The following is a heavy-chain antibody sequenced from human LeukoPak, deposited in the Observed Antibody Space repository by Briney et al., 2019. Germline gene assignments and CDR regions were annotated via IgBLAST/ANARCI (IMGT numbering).Heavy chain of an antibody. J-gene: IGHJ4*02. CDR1: GFTFSSYA. CDR3: AKDRGGRQLVPFDY. V-gene: IGHV3-23*01. CDR2: ISGSGGST. D-gene: IGHD6-13*01. Sequence: GRSLRLSCAASGFTFSSYAMSWVRQAPGKGLEWVSAISGSGGSTYYADSVKGRFTISRDNSKNTLYLQMNSLRAEDTAVYYCAKDRGGRQLVPFDYWGQGTLVTVSS.